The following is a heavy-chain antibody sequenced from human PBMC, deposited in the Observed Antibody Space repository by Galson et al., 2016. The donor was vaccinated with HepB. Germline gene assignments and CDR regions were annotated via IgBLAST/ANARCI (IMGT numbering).Heavy chain of an antibody. CDR3: AREQGYNFWYFDL. D-gene: IGHD5-24*01. CDR2: VGSCPSGA. Sequence: SLRLSCAASGFTFGDYTLSWVRQAPGRGLEWVSAVGSCPSGACYADSVKGRFTISRDNSKNTLSLQMNSLRAEDTAVYYCAREQGYNFWYFDLWSRGALVTVSS. V-gene: IGHV3-23*01. J-gene: IGHJ2*01. CDR1: GFTFGDYT.